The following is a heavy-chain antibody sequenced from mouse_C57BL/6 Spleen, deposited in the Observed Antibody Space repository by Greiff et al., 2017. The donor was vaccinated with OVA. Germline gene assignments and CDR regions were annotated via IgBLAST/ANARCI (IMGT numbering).Heavy chain of an antibody. D-gene: IGHD1-1*01. CDR1: GFSFTSYG. CDR2: IWSGGST. J-gene: IGHJ1*03. Sequence: QVQLQQSGPGLVQPSQSLSITCTVSGFSFTSYGIHWVRQSPGKGLEWLGVIWSGGSTDYNAAFIYRLSIIKDNSKSQVFFKMNSLQADDTAIYYCARVYGSSHWYFDVWGTGTTVTVSS. CDR3: ARVYGSSHWYFDV. V-gene: IGHV2-2*01.